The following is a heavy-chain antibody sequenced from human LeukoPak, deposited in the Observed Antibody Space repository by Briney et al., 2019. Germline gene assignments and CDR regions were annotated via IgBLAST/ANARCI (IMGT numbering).Heavy chain of an antibody. J-gene: IGHJ3*02. Sequence: SETLSLTCTVSVGSITNYYWNWIRQPAGKGLEWIGHIYISGNTNYNPSLKSRVTMSVDTYKNQFSLKVNCVTAADMAVYYCARGNYDSTGYYYMGDTLDIWGQGTMVTVSS. CDR1: VGSITNYY. CDR3: ARGNYDSTGYYYMGDTLDI. D-gene: IGHD3-22*01. V-gene: IGHV4-4*07. CDR2: IYISGNT.